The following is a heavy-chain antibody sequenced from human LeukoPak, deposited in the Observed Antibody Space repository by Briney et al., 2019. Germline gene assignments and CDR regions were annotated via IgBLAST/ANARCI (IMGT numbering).Heavy chain of an antibody. V-gene: IGHV3-74*01. Sequence: PGGSLRLSCAASGFTFSRYWMHWVRQAPGKGLVWVSRINHDGSSTSYADSVKGRFTISRDNAKNTLYPQMNSLRAEDTAVYYCARGLGFGYFDSWGQGTLVTVSS. CDR1: GFTFSRYW. CDR3: ARGLGFGYFDS. D-gene: IGHD3-9*01. J-gene: IGHJ4*02. CDR2: INHDGSST.